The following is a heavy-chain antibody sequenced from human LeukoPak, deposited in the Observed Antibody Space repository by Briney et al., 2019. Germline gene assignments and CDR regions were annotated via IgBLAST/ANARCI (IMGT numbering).Heavy chain of an antibody. D-gene: IGHD6-19*01. Sequence: QTGGSLRLACAASGFTFSSYAIHWVRQAPGKGLEWVAVISYHGDNKYYADSVEVRFTISRDNSKNTLYREMNSLRPEDTAVYYCAREAEEGGIAVAGDRFHFWRQGPLVPVSS. CDR3: AREAEEGGIAVAGDRFHF. CDR1: GFTFSSYA. V-gene: IGHV3-30*04. J-gene: IGHJ1*01. CDR2: ISYHGDNK.